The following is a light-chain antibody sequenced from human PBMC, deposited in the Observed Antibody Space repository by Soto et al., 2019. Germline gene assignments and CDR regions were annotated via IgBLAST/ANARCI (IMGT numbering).Light chain of an antibody. V-gene: IGKV1-39*01. Sequence: DLEMTLSPRFRAASGRGVDIVTCRASQAISNYLNWYQQKPGKAPNLLIFGASKLQTGVPSRFSGSGSGTNFTLAISCLQSEDSAVYYCHHSYRAPISFGRGTRLEIK. J-gene: IGKJ5*01. CDR3: HHSYRAPIS. CDR2: GAS. CDR1: QAISNY.